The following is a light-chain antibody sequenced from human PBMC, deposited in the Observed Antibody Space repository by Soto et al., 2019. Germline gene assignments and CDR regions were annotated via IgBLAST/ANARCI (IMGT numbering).Light chain of an antibody. J-gene: IGKJ2*01. CDR1: QSVLYSSNNKNY. V-gene: IGKV4-1*01. CDR2: WAS. Sequence: DIVMIQSPDSLAASLGERATINCKSSQSVLYSSNNKNYLAWYQQKPGQPPKLLIYWASTRESGVPDRFSGSGSGTDFTLTISSLQAEDVAVYYCQQYYSTPYTCGQGTKLEIK. CDR3: QQYYSTPYT.